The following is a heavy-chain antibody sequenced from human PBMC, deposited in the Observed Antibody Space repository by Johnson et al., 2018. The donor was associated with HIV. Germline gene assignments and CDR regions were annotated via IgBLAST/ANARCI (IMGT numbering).Heavy chain of an antibody. J-gene: IGHJ3*02. V-gene: IGHV3-33*06. CDR2: IWFDGSNR. CDR1: GFTFSNYG. CDR3: AKEAISMEVDI. Sequence: QVQLVESGGGVVQPGRSLRLSCAASGFTFSNYGMHWVRQAPGKGLEWVAVIWFDGSNRYYADSVKDRFTVYRDNSKNTLYLQIDSLRAEDTAVYYCAKEAISMEVDIWGQGTTVSVS. D-gene: IGHD2/OR15-2a*01.